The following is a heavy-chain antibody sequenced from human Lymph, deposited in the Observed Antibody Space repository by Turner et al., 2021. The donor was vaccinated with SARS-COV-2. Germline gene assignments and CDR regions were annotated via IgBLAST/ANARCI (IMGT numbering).Heavy chain of an antibody. CDR3: AREGDALAGGMDV. Sequence: QVQLVESGGGVVQPGRSLRLSCAASGFTFSSHGMTWVRQDPGKGLGWVAVIWYEGSNKYYADSVKGRFTISRDNSKNTLYLQMNSLRAEDTAVYYCAREGDALAGGMDVWGQGTTVTVSS. CDR2: IWYEGSNK. V-gene: IGHV3-33*01. CDR1: GFTFSSHG. D-gene: IGHD2-15*01. J-gene: IGHJ6*02.